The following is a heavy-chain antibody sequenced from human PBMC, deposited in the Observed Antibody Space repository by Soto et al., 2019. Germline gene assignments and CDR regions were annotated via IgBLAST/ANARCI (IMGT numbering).Heavy chain of an antibody. CDR3: ARVRTGYFDY. CDR1: GGAINDHY. Sequence: VTLSLTCTLSGGAINDHYWSFIRQPPGKGLEWIGYIYYNGNTNYNPSLESRVTISVDRSRNQFSLRLTSLTAADTAVYYCARVRTGYFDYWGRGALVTVSS. D-gene: IGHD3-9*01. J-gene: IGHJ4*02. CDR2: IYYNGNT. V-gene: IGHV4-59*11.